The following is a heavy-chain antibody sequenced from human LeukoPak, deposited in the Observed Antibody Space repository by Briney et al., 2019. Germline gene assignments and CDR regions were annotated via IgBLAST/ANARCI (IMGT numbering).Heavy chain of an antibody. Sequence: GASVKASCKASGYTFTSYGISWVRQAPGQGLEWMGWISAYNGNTNYAQKLQGRVTMTTDTSTSTAYMELRSLRSDDTAVYYCARDNYYGSGSYYNVYYYYYYMDVWGKGTTVTVSS. CDR2: ISAYNGNT. V-gene: IGHV1-18*01. CDR3: ARDNYYGSGSYYNVYYYYYYMDV. D-gene: IGHD3-10*01. CDR1: GYTFTSYG. J-gene: IGHJ6*03.